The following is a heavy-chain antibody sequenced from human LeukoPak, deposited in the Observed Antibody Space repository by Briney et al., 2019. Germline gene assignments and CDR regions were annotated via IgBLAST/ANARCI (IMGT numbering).Heavy chain of an antibody. CDR2: IYTSGST. CDR1: GGSISSYY. J-gene: IGHJ4*02. CDR3: ARGQWLAPLDY. V-gene: IGHV4-4*07. D-gene: IGHD6-19*01. Sequence: SETLSLTCTVPGGSISSYYWSWIRQPAGKGLEWIGRIYTSGSTNYNPPLKSRVTMSVDTSKNQFSLKLSSVTAADTAVYYCARGQWLAPLDYWGQGTLVTVSS.